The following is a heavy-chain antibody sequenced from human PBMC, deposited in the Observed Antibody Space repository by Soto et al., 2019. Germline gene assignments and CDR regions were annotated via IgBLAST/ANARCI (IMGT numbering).Heavy chain of an antibody. V-gene: IGHV3-30-3*01. D-gene: IGHD3-10*01. Sequence: GGSLRLSCAASGFTFSSYAMHWVRQAPGKGLEWVAVISYDGSNKYYADSVKGRFTISRDNSKNTLYLQMNSLRAEDTAVYYCARDRGKIVRYYGSGSYHYWGQGTLVTVSS. CDR3: ARDRGKIVRYYGSGSYHY. CDR1: GFTFSSYA. J-gene: IGHJ4*02. CDR2: ISYDGSNK.